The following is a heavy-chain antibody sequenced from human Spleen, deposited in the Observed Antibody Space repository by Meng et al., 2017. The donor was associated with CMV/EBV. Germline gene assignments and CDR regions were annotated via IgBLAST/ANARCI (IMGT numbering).Heavy chain of an antibody. CDR2: FHYSGIT. CDR3: ARGVEWVPRFWFDP. Sequence: SGGSLNSGGNYWNWIRQLPGKGLEWIGYFHYSGITYYNPSLKSRVTISVDTSKNQFSLRLSSVTAADTAVYYCARGVEWVPRFWFDPWGQGTLVTVSS. V-gene: IGHV4-30-4*05. CDR1: GGSLNSGGNY. J-gene: IGHJ5*02. D-gene: IGHD3-3*01.